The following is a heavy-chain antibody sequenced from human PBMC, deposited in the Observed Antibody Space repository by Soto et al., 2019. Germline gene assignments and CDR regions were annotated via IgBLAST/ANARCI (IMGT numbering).Heavy chain of an antibody. CDR1: GFTFSRHG. J-gene: IGHJ4*02. CDR2: ILNDASGH. D-gene: IGHD4-17*01. CDR3: ARDDDYPDNGFDY. Sequence: QVQLVESGGGVVQPGTSLRLSCAASGFTFSRHGMHWVRQTPGKGLEWLAVILNDASGHWYADSVKGRFTISRDNVENTLYLQMNGLRIEDTAMYYCARDDDYPDNGFDYWGQGTLVTVYS. V-gene: IGHV3-33*01.